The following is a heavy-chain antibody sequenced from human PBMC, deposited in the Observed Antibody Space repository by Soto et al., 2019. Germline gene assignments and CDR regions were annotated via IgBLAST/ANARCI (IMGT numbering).Heavy chain of an antibody. CDR1: GYSFTSYW. V-gene: IGHV5-51*01. Sequence: GESLKISCKGSGYSFTSYWISWVRQMPGKGLEWMGIIYPGDSDTRYSPSFQGQVTISADKSISTAYLQWSSLKASDTAMYYCSSNSHYCSSTSCYPYYWGQGTLVTVSS. CDR3: SSNSHYCSSTSCYPYY. J-gene: IGHJ4*02. D-gene: IGHD2-2*01. CDR2: IYPGDSDT.